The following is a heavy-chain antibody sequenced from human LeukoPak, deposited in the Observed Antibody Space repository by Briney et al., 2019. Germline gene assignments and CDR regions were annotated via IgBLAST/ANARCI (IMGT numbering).Heavy chain of an antibody. J-gene: IGHJ4*02. CDR3: ARVDYSNYSFDY. D-gene: IGHD4-11*01. CDR1: GYTLTSYD. V-gene: IGHV1-8*01. Sequence: ASVKVSCKASGYTLTSYDINWVRQATGQGLEWMGWMNPNSGNTGYAQKFQGRVTMTRNTSISTAYMELSSLRSEDTAVYYCARVDYSNYSFDYWGQGTLVTVSS. CDR2: MNPNSGNT.